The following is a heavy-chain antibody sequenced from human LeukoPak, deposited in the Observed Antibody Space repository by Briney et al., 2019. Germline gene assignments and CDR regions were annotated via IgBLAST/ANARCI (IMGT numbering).Heavy chain of an antibody. V-gene: IGHV3-23*01. Sequence: EGSLRLSCAASEFTFRNYAMNWVRQAPGKGLEWLSSITGSAHNTYYAGSVKGRFTISRDNSKNTVYLQMNSLRAEDTALYYCAVAANKNDGFDVWGQGTMLTVSS. CDR1: EFTFRNYA. J-gene: IGHJ3*01. CDR3: AVAANKNDGFDV. CDR2: ITGSAHNT. D-gene: IGHD6-13*01.